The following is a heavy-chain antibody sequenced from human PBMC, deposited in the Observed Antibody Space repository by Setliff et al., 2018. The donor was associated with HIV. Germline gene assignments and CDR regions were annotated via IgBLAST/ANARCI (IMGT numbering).Heavy chain of an antibody. CDR2: IKSRADGGA. J-gene: IGHJ5*02. D-gene: IGHD3-22*01. Sequence: GGSLRLSCTASGFTFGDYAMSWVRQAPGKGLEWVGRIKSRADGGADHAAPVQGRFTISRDDSRSLVFLQMNSLKVEDTGVYYCTTDEDRIDSNGYYKSPVIDAWGQGTLVTVSS. V-gene: IGHV3-49*04. CDR1: GFTFGDYA. CDR3: TTDEDRIDSNGYYKSPVIDA.